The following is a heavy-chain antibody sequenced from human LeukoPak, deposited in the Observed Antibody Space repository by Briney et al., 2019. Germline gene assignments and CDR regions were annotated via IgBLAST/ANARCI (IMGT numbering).Heavy chain of an antibody. Sequence: GGSLRLSCAASGFTFSSYGMHWVRQAPGKGLEWVAVIWYDGSNKYYADSVKGRFTISRDNSKNTLYLQMNSLRAEDTAVYYCATISGTAGHYGIDVWGQGTTVTVSS. CDR1: GFTFSSYG. CDR3: ATISGTAGHYGIDV. CDR2: IWYDGSNK. J-gene: IGHJ6*02. V-gene: IGHV3-33*01. D-gene: IGHD1-26*01.